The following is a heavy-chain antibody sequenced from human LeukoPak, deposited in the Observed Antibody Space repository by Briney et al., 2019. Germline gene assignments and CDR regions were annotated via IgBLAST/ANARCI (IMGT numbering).Heavy chain of an antibody. D-gene: IGHD4-17*01. CDR2: IYYSGST. V-gene: IGHV4-59*01. Sequence: SETLSLTCTVSGGSISSYCWSWVRQPPGKGLEWIAYIYYSGSTNYDPSLKSRVTISVDTSKNQFSLKLSSVTAADTAVYYCARSNPDCGDSDDAFDIRGQGTMVTVSS. CDR1: GGSISSYC. CDR3: ARSNPDCGDSDDAFDI. J-gene: IGHJ3*02.